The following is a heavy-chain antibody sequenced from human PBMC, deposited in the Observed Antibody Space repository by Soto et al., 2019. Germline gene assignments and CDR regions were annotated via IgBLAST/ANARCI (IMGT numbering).Heavy chain of an antibody. CDR1: GFSLSTSGMG. V-gene: IGHV2-5*01. Sequence: QITLKESGPTLVRPTQTLTLTCTFSGFSLSTSGMGVGWIRQPPGKALEWLALIYWNDDKRYSPSLKARLTIHKDTSKNQVVLTMTNMDTVDTAKYYCAHRPSGWYLFDYWGQGTLVTVSS. J-gene: IGHJ4*02. CDR2: IYWNDDK. D-gene: IGHD6-19*01. CDR3: AHRPSGWYLFDY.